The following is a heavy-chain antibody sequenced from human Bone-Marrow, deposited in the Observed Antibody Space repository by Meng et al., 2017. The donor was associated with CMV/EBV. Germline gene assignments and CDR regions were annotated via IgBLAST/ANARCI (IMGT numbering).Heavy chain of an antibody. V-gene: IGHV3-21*01. CDR2: ISSSSSYI. D-gene: IGHD2-15*01. CDR1: GFTFSSYS. J-gene: IGHJ4*02. Sequence: EVQLVESGGGLVKPGGSLRPSCAASGFTFSSYSMNWVRQAPGKGLEWVSSISSSSSYIYYADSVKGRFTISRDNAKNSLYLQMNSLRAEDTAVYYCARDRQRYCSGGSCYPLDYWGQGTLVTVAS. CDR3: ARDRQRYCSGGSCYPLDY.